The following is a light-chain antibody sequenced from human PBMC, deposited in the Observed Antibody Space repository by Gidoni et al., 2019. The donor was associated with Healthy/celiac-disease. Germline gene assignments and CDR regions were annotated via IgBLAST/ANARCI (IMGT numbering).Light chain of an antibody. CDR1: SSDVGSYNL. CDR3: CSYAGSWV. V-gene: IGLV2-23*01. J-gene: IGLJ3*02. Sequence: QSALTQPAPVSGSPGQSITIPGTGTSSDVGSYNLVSWYQQHPGKAPKLMIYEGSKRPSGVSNRFSGSKSGNTASLTISGLQAEDEADYYCCSYAGSWVFGGGTKLTVL. CDR2: EGS.